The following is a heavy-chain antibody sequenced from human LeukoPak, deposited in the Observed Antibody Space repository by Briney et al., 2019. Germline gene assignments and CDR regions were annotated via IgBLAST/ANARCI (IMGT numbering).Heavy chain of an antibody. D-gene: IGHD3-3*01. J-gene: IGHJ4*02. CDR2: FYYSGSS. CDR1: GGSISSSTYH. V-gene: IGHV4-39*01. CDR3: PLDGSGYYYFDH. Sequence: SETLSLTCTVSGGSISSSTYHWGWVRQPPGKGLEWIGSFYYSGSSYYNPSLKSRVTISADTSKNQLSLKLSSVTAADTAVYYCPLDGSGYYYFDHWGQGTRVTVSS.